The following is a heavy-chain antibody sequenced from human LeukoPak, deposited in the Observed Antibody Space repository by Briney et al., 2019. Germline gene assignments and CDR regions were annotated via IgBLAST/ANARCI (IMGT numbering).Heavy chain of an antibody. CDR3: VRDHLWVFDI. D-gene: IGHD7-27*01. CDR1: GFTFSNYA. J-gene: IGHJ3*02. V-gene: IGHV3-30*04. Sequence: GGSLRLSCAASGFTFSNYALHWVRQAPGKGLEWVAVISYDGSNKFYADSVKGRFTISRDNAKNSLYLQMNSLRAEDTAVYFCVRDHLWVFDIWGQGTMVTVSA. CDR2: ISYDGSNK.